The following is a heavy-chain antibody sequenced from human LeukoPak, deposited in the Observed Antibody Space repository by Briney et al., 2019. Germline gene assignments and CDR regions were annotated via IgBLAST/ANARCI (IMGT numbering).Heavy chain of an antibody. J-gene: IGHJ4*02. V-gene: IGHV4-38-2*02. Sequence: SETLSLTCTVSGYSISSGYYWGWIRQPPGKGLEWIGSIYHSGSTYYNPSLKSRVTISVDTSKNQFSLELSSVTAADTAVYYCARGVVGATIDYWGQGTLVTVSS. CDR3: ARGVVGATIDY. D-gene: IGHD1-26*01. CDR1: GYSISSGYY. CDR2: IYHSGST.